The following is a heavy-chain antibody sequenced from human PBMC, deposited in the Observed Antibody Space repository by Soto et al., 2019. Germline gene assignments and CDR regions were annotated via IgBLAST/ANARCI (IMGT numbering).Heavy chain of an antibody. CDR2: INAGNGNT. V-gene: IGHV1-3*01. Sequence: GASVKVSCKASGYTFTSYAMHWVRQAPGQRLEWMGWINAGNGNTKYSQKFQGRVTITRDTSASTAYMELSSLRSEDTAVYYCAGGTYYDILTGYPPHYYYYGMDVWGQGTTVTVSS. CDR1: GYTFTSYA. D-gene: IGHD3-9*01. CDR3: AGGTYYDILTGYPPHYYYYGMDV. J-gene: IGHJ6*02.